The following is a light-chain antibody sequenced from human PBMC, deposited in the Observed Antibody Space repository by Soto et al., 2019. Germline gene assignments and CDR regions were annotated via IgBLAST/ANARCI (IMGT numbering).Light chain of an antibody. Sequence: QCALTQPASVSGSPGQSITVSCTGTSSDVGSNNLVSWYQQHPGKAPKLMIYEVSRRPSGVSNRFSGSKSGNTASLTISGLQAEDEADYYCSSFARSSTPFGSGTKVTVL. J-gene: IGLJ1*01. CDR3: SSFARSSTP. V-gene: IGLV2-23*02. CDR2: EVS. CDR1: SSDVGSNNL.